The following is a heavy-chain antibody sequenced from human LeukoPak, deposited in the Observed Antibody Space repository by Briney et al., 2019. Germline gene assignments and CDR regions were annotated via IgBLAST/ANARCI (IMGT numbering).Heavy chain of an antibody. CDR3: AKDKTGGSYQYYFDF. D-gene: IGHD1-26*01. Sequence: PGGSLRLSCAASGFTFDDYAMHWVRQSPWKGLEWVSLISGDGGSTYYADSVKGRFTISRDNSKNSLYLQMNSLRTEDSALYYCAKDKTGGSYQYYFDFWGQGTLVTVSS. J-gene: IGHJ4*02. CDR1: GFTFDDYA. V-gene: IGHV3-43*02. CDR2: ISGDGGST.